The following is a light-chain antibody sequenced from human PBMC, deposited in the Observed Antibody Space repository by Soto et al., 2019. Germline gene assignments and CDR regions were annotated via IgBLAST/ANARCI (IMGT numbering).Light chain of an antibody. V-gene: IGLV2-14*01. J-gene: IGLJ2*01. CDR1: SSDVGAYNY. CDR3: TSWTTSTTMK. Sequence: QSVLTHPASVSGSPGQSITISCTGTSSDVGAYNYVSWYQQHPGKAPKLMIYDVNIRPSGVSNRFSGSKSGNTASLTISGLQAEDEADYYCTSWTTSTTMKFGGGTKATVL. CDR2: DVN.